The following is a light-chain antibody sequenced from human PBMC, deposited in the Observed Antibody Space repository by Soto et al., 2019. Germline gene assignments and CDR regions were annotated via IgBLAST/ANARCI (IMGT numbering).Light chain of an antibody. Sequence: QSALTQPASVSGSPGQSITISCTGTSSDVGSYNLVSWYQQHPGKAPKLMIYEGSQRPSGISNRFSGSKSGNTASLTISGLQAEDEADYYCCSYALSSAVLFGGGTKVTVL. CDR2: EGS. V-gene: IGLV2-23*01. J-gene: IGLJ2*01. CDR1: SSDVGSYNL. CDR3: CSYALSSAVL.